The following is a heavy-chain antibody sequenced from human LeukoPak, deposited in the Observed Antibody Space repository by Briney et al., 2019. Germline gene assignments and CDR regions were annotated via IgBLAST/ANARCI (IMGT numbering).Heavy chain of an antibody. J-gene: IGHJ3*02. CDR1: GYTLTSYG. CDR3: ARVFYYDSSGYYYRAFDI. CDR2: ISAYNGNT. V-gene: IGHV1-18*01. D-gene: IGHD3-22*01. Sequence: ASVKVSCKASGYTLTSYGISWVRQAPGQGLEWMGWISAYNGNTNYAQKLQGRVTMTTDTSTSTAYMELRSLRSDDTAVYYCARVFYYDSSGYYYRAFDIWGQGTMVTVSS.